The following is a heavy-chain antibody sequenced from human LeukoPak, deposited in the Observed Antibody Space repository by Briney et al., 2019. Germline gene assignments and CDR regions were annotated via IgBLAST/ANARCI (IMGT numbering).Heavy chain of an antibody. J-gene: IGHJ4*02. D-gene: IGHD1-1*01. V-gene: IGHV4-39*01. CDR1: GGSISSSSYY. CDR2: IYYSGST. Sequence: SETLSLTCTVSGGSISSSSYYWGWIRQPPGKGLEWIGSIYYSGSTYYNPSLKSPVTISVDTSKNQFSLKLSSVTAADTAEYYCARCIWLQLVFDYWGQGTLVTVSS. CDR3: ARCIWLQLVFDY.